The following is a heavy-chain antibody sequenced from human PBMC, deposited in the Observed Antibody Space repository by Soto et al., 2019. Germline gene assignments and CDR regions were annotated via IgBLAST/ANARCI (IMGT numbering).Heavy chain of an antibody. V-gene: IGHV3-53*01. CDR2: VYSGGST. CDR3: ARDLVLTGSSDYYYYGMDV. J-gene: IGHJ6*02. D-gene: IGHD3-9*01. CDR1: GFTVSNNY. Sequence: LRLSCAASGFTVSNNYMSWVRQAPGKGLEWVSVVYSGGSTYYADSVKGRFTISRDNSKNTVYLQMNSLRAEDTAVYYCARDLVLTGSSDYYYYGMDVWGQGTTVTVSS.